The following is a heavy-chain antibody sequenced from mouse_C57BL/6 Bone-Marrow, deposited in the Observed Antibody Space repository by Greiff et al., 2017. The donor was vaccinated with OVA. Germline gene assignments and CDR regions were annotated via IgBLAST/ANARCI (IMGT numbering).Heavy chain of an antibody. CDR1: GYTFTDYY. Sequence: EVQLQQSGPVLVKPGASVKMSCKASGYTFTDYYMNWVKQSHGKSLEWIGVINPYNGGTSYNQKFKGKATLTVDKSSSTAYMELNSLTSEDSAVYYCAREGIITTVVGGYYAMDYWGQGTSVTVSS. CDR3: AREGIITTVVGGYYAMDY. CDR2: INPYNGGT. D-gene: IGHD1-1*01. V-gene: IGHV1-19*01. J-gene: IGHJ4*01.